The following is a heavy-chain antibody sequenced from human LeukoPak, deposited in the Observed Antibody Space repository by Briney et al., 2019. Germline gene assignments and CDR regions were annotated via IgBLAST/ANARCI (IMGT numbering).Heavy chain of an antibody. V-gene: IGHV3-23*01. CDR3: AKVPRWLVLPDAFDT. CDR1: GFTFSDSY. CDR2: ISGSGGST. D-gene: IGHD6-19*01. Sequence: GGSLRLSCAASGFTFSDSYMSWVRQAPGKGLEWVSAISGSGGSTYYADSVKGRFTISRDNSKNTLYLQMNSLRAEDTAVYYCAKVPRWLVLPDAFDTWGQGTMVTVSS. J-gene: IGHJ3*02.